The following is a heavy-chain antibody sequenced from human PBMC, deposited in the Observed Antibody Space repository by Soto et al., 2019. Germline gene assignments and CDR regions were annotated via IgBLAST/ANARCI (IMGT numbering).Heavy chain of an antibody. CDR3: RSSSRYSTDV. J-gene: IGHJ6*02. Sequence: QLQLQESGPGLVKPSETLSLSCTVSGGSITSSFYWGWIRQPPGKGLEWIGSIYGTGNTYYNPSLKGRVTISADTSKHQFSLNLISVTAADTALYYCRSSSRYSTDVWGQGATVTVSS. V-gene: IGHV4-39*01. CDR2: IYGTGNT. D-gene: IGHD6-13*01. CDR1: GGSITSSFY.